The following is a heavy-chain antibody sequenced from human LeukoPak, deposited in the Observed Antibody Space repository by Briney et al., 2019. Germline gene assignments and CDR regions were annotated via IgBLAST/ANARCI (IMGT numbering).Heavy chain of an antibody. V-gene: IGHV3-30*02. D-gene: IGHD2-2*01. CDR1: GFSFSTYG. CDR2: MQYDGSEE. Sequence: PGGSLRLSCAASGFSFSTYGMHWVRQAPGKGLEWVTFMQYDGSEEYYADSVKGRFTIPRDNSKNTLYLQMDSLRGEDTAVYYCAGKAAAYYFVYWGQGTLVTVSS. CDR3: AGKAAAYYFVY. J-gene: IGHJ4*02.